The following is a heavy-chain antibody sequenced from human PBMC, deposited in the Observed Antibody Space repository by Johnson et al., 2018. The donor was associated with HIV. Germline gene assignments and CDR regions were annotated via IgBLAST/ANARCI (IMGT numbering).Heavy chain of an antibody. Sequence: MLLVESGGGLVQSGGSLRLSCAASGITVNTNYMSWVRRAPGKGLEWVSVIFSVGNTYYADSVKGRFTISRDNYKNMLYLQMNSLGAEDTAEYYCAKDVKEWSPAFDIWGQGTVVTVSS. J-gene: IGHJ3*02. CDR1: GITVNTNY. CDR3: AKDVKEWSPAFDI. V-gene: IGHV3-66*02. CDR2: IFSVGNT. D-gene: IGHD3-3*01.